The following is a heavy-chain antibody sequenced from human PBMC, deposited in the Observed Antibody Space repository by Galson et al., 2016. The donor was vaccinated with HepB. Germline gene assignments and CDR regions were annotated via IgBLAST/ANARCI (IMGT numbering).Heavy chain of an antibody. J-gene: IGHJ6*02. Sequence: SLRLSCAASGFTFSSYAMNWVRQAPGKGLEWVSSISGSGGSTYYADSVKGRFTISRDNSKNTLYLQMNSLGAEDTALYYCAKNSSAYYYVSFYYHAMDVWGQGTTVTVSS. D-gene: IGHD3-22*01. V-gene: IGHV3-23*01. CDR3: AKNSSAYYYVSFYYHAMDV. CDR2: ISGSGGST. CDR1: GFTFSSYA.